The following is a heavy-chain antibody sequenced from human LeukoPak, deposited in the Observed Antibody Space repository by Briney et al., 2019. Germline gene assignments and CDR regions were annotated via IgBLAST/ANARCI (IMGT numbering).Heavy chain of an antibody. CDR1: GLTFSIYG. CDR2: VRYDGSNK. Sequence: GGTLRLFCAASGLTFSIYGIHWAPEAPGKGLEGGAFVRYDGSNKYYADSVKGRFTISRDNSKNTLYLQMNSLRAEDTAVYYCAKDTTPPKAGFDPWGQGTLVTVSS. J-gene: IGHJ5*02. V-gene: IGHV3-30*02. D-gene: IGHD1-14*01. CDR3: AKDTTPPKAGFDP.